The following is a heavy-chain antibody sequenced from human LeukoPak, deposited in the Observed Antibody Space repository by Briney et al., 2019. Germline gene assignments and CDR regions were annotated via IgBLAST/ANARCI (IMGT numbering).Heavy chain of an antibody. J-gene: IGHJ5*02. CDR3: AKDEGATGWFGSPGNWFDP. V-gene: IGHV3-23*01. CDR1: GFTFSSYA. Sequence: GGSLRLSCAASGFTFSSYAMGWVRQAPGKGLEWVSAISGSGGSTYYADSVKGRFTIPRDNSKNTLYLQMNSLRAEDTAVYYCAKDEGATGWFGSPGNWFDPWGQGTLVTVSS. CDR2: ISGSGGST. D-gene: IGHD3-10*01.